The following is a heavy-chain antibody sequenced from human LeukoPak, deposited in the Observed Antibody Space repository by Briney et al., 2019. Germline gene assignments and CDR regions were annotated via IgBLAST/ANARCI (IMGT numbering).Heavy chain of an antibody. CDR1: GGSISSGDYY. V-gene: IGHV4-30-4*01. CDR2: IYYSGST. D-gene: IGHD3-10*01. J-gene: IGHJ4*02. CDR3: ARSTKLLWFRELLPVWVDY. Sequence: SETLSLTCTVSGGSISSGDYYWSWIRQPPGKGLEWIGYIYYSGSTYYNPSLKSRVTISVDTSKNQFSLKLSSVTAADTAVYYCARSTKLLWFRELLPVWVDYWGQGTLVTVSS.